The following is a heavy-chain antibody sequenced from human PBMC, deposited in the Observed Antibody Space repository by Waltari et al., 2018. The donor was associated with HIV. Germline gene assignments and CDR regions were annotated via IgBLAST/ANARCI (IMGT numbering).Heavy chain of an antibody. Sequence: EVQLVESGGGLVQPGGSLRLSCAASGFTFSSYSMNWVRQAPGKGLEWVSYISSSSSTIYYADSVKGRFTISRDNAKNSLYLQMNSLRAEDTAVYYCARGVGVTAIYYYYGMDVWGQGTTVTVSS. J-gene: IGHJ6*02. D-gene: IGHD2-21*02. CDR1: GFTFSSYS. V-gene: IGHV3-48*01. CDR2: ISSSSSTI. CDR3: ARGVGVTAIYYYYGMDV.